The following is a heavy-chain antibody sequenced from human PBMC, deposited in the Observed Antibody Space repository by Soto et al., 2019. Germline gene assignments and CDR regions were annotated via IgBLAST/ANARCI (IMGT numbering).Heavy chain of an antibody. J-gene: IGHJ6*02. CDR2: ISSSSSYI. CDR1: GFTFSSYS. D-gene: IGHD5-12*01. Sequence: GSLILSCAASGFTFSSYSMNWVRQAPGKGLEWVSSISSSSSYIYYADSVKGRFTISRDNAKNSLYLQMNSLRAEDTAVYYCARDSDRLRLLMRGDGMDVWGQGTTVTVSS. V-gene: IGHV3-21*01. CDR3: ARDSDRLRLLMRGDGMDV.